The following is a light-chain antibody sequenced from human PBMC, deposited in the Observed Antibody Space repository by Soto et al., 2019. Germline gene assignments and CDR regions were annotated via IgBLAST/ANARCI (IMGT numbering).Light chain of an antibody. CDR2: DAS. CDR3: QQYGGSPLT. J-gene: IGKJ1*01. CDR1: QSVSSY. Sequence: EIVLTQSPATLSLSPGERATLSCRASQSVSSYLAWYQQKPGQAPRLLIYDASNRATGIPARFSGSGSGTDFTLTINRLEPEDFAVYYCQQYGGSPLTFGQGTKVDIK. V-gene: IGKV3-11*01.